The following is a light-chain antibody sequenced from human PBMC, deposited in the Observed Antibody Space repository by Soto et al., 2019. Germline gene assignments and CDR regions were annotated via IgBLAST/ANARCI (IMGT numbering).Light chain of an antibody. Sequence: EIELTQSPATLSLSPGERAILSCRASQSVSSSYFAWYQQKPGQAPRLLIYGASSRATGIPDRFSGSGSGTNFPLTISRLEHEDFAVYYCQQYGSSPATFGQGTKVDIK. CDR3: QQYGSSPAT. CDR2: GAS. CDR1: QSVSSSY. V-gene: IGKV3-20*01. J-gene: IGKJ1*01.